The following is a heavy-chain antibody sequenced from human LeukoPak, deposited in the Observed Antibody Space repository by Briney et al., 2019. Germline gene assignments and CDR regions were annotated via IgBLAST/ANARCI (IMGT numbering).Heavy chain of an antibody. J-gene: IGHJ4*02. V-gene: IGHV1-2*02. CDR3: ARDDSGSYREPFDY. Sequence: GASVKVSCKASGGTFSSYAISWVRQAPGQGLEWMGWINPNSGGTNYAQKFQGRVTMTRDTSISIAYMELSRLRSDDTAVYYCARDDSGSYREPFDYWGQGTLVTVSS. D-gene: IGHD1-26*01. CDR2: INPNSGGT. CDR1: GGTFSSYA.